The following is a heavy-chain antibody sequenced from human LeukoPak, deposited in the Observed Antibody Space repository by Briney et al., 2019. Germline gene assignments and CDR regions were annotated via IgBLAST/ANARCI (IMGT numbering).Heavy chain of an antibody. CDR2: INPNSGGT. CDR1: GYTFTGCY. CDR3: ARDLSRIVGAIAY. D-gene: IGHD1-26*01. Sequence: GASVKVSCKASGYTFTGCYMHWVRQAPGQGLEWMGWINPNSGGTNYAQKFQGRVTMTRDTSISTAYMELSRLRSDDTAVYYCARDLSRIVGAIAYWGQGTLVTVSS. V-gene: IGHV1-2*02. J-gene: IGHJ4*02.